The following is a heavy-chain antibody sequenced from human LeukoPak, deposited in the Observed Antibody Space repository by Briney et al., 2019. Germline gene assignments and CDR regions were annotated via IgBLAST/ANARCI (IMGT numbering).Heavy chain of an antibody. CDR2: IWYDGSNK. Sequence: GGSLRLSCAASGFTFSSYGMHWVRQAPGKGLEWVAVIWYDGSNKYYADSVKGRFTISRDNSKNTLYLQMNSLRAEDTAVYYCARRGYSYGSYFFDYWGQGTLVTVPS. J-gene: IGHJ4*02. V-gene: IGHV3-33*01. D-gene: IGHD5-18*01. CDR3: ARRGYSYGSYFFDY. CDR1: GFTFSSYG.